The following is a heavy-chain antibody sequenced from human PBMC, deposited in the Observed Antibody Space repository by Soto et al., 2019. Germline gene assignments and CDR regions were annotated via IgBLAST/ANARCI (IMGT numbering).Heavy chain of an antibody. CDR3: ARDGNYSGYGMDX. CDR1: GFTFSSYG. J-gene: IGHJ6*02. Sequence: TGGSLRLSCAASGFTFSSYGMHWVRQAPGKGLEWVSFIWYDGSNKYYADSVKGRFTISRENSKNTLYLQMNSLRAEDTAVYYCARDGNYSGYGMDXWGQGTTVTVS. D-gene: IGHD4-4*01. V-gene: IGHV3-33*01. CDR2: IWYDGSNK.